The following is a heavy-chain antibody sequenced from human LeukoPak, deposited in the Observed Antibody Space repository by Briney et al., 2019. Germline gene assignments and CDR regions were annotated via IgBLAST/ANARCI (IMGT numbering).Heavy chain of an antibody. CDR2: ISGSGGST. CDR1: GFTFSSYA. CDR3: AKESSPNVVVVGFDY. J-gene: IGHJ4*02. D-gene: IGHD2-15*01. Sequence: PGGSLRLSCAASGFTFSSYAMSWVRRARGKGLEWVSAISGSGGSTYYADSVKGRFTISRDNSKNTLYLQMNSLRAEDTAVYYCAKESSPNVVVVGFDYWGQGTLVTVSS. V-gene: IGHV3-23*01.